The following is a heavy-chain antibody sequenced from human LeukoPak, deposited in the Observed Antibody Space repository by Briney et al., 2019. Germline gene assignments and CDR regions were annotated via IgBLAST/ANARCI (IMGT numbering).Heavy chain of an antibody. CDR3: ARSHSGYFRYFDY. J-gene: IGHJ4*02. CDR1: GGSISSYY. D-gene: IGHD3-22*01. Sequence: SETLSLTCTVSGGSISSYYWSWIRQPPGKGLGWIGYIYYSGSTNYNPSLKSRVTISVDTSKNQFSLKLSSVTAADTAVYYCARSHSGYFRYFDYWGQGTLVTASS. CDR2: IYYSGST. V-gene: IGHV4-59*08.